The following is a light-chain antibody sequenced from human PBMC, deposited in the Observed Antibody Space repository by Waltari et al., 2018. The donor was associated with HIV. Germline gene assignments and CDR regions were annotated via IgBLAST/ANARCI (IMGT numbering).Light chain of an antibody. CDR1: QSISSAY. CDR2: GTS. Sequence: ENVLTQSPATLSLSPGERATLSCSANQSISSAYLAWYQQKPGQVPRLLIYGTSNRATGIPDRFSGSGSGTDFKLTISRLEPEDFAVYYCQQYRGTPYTFGRGTKLDIK. J-gene: IGKJ2*01. CDR3: QQYRGTPYT. V-gene: IGKV3-20*01.